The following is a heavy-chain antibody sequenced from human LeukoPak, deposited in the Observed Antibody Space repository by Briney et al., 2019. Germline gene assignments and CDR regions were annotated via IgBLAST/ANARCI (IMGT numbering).Heavy chain of an antibody. CDR1: GFTFSNYD. Sequence: PGGSLRLSCAASGFTFSNYDMHWVRQSPGKGLEWLSLIWSDGKLEQYAASVEGRITISRDNSKNTVYLQMNSLRGEDTAVYYCAKDPGTATRGFHMDVWGKGTRVTVSS. J-gene: IGHJ6*03. V-gene: IGHV3-30*02. CDR3: AKDPGTATRGFHMDV. D-gene: IGHD6-13*01. CDR2: IWSDGKLE.